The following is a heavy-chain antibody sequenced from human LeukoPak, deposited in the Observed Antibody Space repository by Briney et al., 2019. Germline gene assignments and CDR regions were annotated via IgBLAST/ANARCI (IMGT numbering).Heavy chain of an antibody. J-gene: IGHJ5*02. CDR3: ARLFGIAAAGTVGFDP. V-gene: IGHV4-61*02. CDR1: GGSISSSNYY. D-gene: IGHD6-13*01. Sequence: ASETLSLTCSVSGGSISSSNYYWSWIRQPAGKGLEWIGRIYTSESTNYNPSLKSRVTISVDTSKNQFSLKLISVTAADTAVYYCARLFGIAAAGTVGFDPWGQGTLATVSS. CDR2: IYTSEST.